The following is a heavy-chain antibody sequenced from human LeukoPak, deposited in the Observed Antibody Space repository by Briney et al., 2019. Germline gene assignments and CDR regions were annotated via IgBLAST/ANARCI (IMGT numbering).Heavy chain of an antibody. V-gene: IGHV1-18*01. CDR1: GYTFTSYG. Sequence: ASVKVSCKASGYTFTSYGISWVRQAPGQGLEWMGWISAYNGNTNYAQKLQGRVTMTTDTSTSTAYMELRSLRSDDTAVYYCARDGAKYCYDSSGYYYWFDPWGQGTLVTVSS. CDR3: ARDGAKYCYDSSGYYYWFDP. J-gene: IGHJ5*02. CDR2: ISAYNGNT. D-gene: IGHD3-22*01.